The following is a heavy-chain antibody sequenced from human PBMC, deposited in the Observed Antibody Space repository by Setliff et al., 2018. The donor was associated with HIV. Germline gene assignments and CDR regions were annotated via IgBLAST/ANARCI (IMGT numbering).Heavy chain of an antibody. V-gene: IGHV4-38-2*02. Sequence: SETLSLTCTVSGFSISTGHYWGWVRQSPWKGLEWIGSVYHSGSTYYAASLKSRVTISVDTSKNQFSLQLTSVTAADTAVYYCARQPPLSALQVWFGDYWGQGTLVTVSS. CDR1: GFSISTGHY. J-gene: IGHJ4*02. CDR3: ARQPPLSALQVWFGDY. CDR2: VYHSGST. D-gene: IGHD3-10*01.